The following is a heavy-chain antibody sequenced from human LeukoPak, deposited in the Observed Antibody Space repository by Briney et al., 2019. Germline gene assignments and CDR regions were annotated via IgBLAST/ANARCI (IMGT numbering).Heavy chain of an antibody. V-gene: IGHV3-7*04. CDR2: IKKDGSEK. J-gene: IGHJ6*03. D-gene: IGHD2-2*01. Sequence: GGSLRLSCAASGFTFSNYWMTWVRQAPGKGLEWVANIKKDGSEKNYVDSVKGRFTISRDNAKNSLYLQMNSLRAEDTAVYYCARVGRGYCSSTSCSPYYYYYYMDVWGKGTTVTVSS. CDR1: GFTFSNYW. CDR3: ARVGRGYCSSTSCSPYYYYYYMDV.